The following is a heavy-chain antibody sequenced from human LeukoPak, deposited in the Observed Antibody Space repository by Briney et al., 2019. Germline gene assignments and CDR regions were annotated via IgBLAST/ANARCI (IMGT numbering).Heavy chain of an antibody. J-gene: IGHJ6*02. D-gene: IGHD3-22*01. Sequence: GGSLRLSCAASGFTFSSYAMSWVRQAPGKGLEWVSAISGSGGSTYYADSVKGRFTISRDNSKNTLYLQMNSLRAEDTAVYYCAKESGARITMTLYYYYYYGMDVWGQGTTVTVSS. CDR3: AKESGARITMTLYYYYYYGMDV. CDR2: ISGSGGST. V-gene: IGHV3-23*01. CDR1: GFTFSSYA.